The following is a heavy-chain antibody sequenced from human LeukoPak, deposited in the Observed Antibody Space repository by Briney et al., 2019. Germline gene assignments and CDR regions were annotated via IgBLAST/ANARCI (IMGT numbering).Heavy chain of an antibody. CDR2: ISGGGDAA. CDR3: SRKYDSSGYFDY. Sequence: ETLSLTCAVYGGSFSGYYWSWVRQAPGKGLEWVSTISGGGDAAYYADSVKGRFTISRDNSKNTLYLQMNSLRAEDTAVYYCSRKYDSSGYFDYWGRGTLVTVSS. CDR1: GGSFSGYY. V-gene: IGHV3-23*01. J-gene: IGHJ4*02. D-gene: IGHD3-22*01.